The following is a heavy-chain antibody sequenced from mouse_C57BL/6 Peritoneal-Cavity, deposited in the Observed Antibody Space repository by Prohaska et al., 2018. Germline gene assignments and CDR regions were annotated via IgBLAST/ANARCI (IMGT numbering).Heavy chain of an antibody. CDR3: VRGEVASFTS. J-gene: IGHJ3*01. D-gene: IGHD1-1*02. Sequence: PGASVKISCKASGYAFSSSWMNWVKQRPGKGLEWIGRIYPGDGDTNYNGKFKGKATLTADKSSSTASVQYSSLSSQYLPVYFRVRGEVASFTSWGQGTLVTVSA. V-gene: IGHV1-82*01. CDR1: GYAFSSSW. CDR2: IYPGDGDT.